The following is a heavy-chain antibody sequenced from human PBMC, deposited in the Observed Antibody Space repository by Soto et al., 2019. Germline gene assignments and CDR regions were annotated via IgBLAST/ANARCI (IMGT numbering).Heavy chain of an antibody. J-gene: IGHJ4*02. V-gene: IGHV4-30-2*01. CDR1: GASITFGGYS. CDR2: INHLETT. D-gene: IGHD1-26*01. Sequence: SETLSLTCTVSGASITFGGYSWSWIRQTPGKGLEWIGYINHLETTFYNPSFESRLTLSIDRAKNQFSLKLHSMSAADRAVYCCARGGGSDSFDYWGQGSLVTVSS. CDR3: ARGGGSDSFDY.